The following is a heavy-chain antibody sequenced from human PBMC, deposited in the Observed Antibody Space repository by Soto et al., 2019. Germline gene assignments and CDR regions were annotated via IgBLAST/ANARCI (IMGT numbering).Heavy chain of an antibody. CDR2: ISGSGDST. J-gene: IGHJ5*02. D-gene: IGHD2-2*01. Sequence: PGGSLRLSCAASGFTFSSYAMSWVRQAPGKGLEWVSAISGSGDSTYYADSVKGRFTISRDNSKDTLYLQMSGLRAEDTAVYYCAKDDNVVVPAAMRRFDPWGQGTLVTVSS. CDR3: AKDDNVVVPAAMRRFDP. CDR1: GFTFSSYA. V-gene: IGHV3-23*01.